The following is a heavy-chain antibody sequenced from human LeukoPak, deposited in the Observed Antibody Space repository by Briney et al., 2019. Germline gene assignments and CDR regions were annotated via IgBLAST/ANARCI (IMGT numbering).Heavy chain of an antibody. Sequence: PSETLSLTCTVSGGSISSYYWGWIRQPPGKGLEWIGSIYYSGSTYYNPSLKSRVTISVDTSKNQFSLKLSSVTAADTAVYYCARHATIFGVVIIRSHFDYWGQGTLVTVSS. V-gene: IGHV4-39*01. D-gene: IGHD3-3*01. CDR1: GGSISSYY. J-gene: IGHJ4*02. CDR3: ARHATIFGVVIIRSHFDY. CDR2: IYYSGST.